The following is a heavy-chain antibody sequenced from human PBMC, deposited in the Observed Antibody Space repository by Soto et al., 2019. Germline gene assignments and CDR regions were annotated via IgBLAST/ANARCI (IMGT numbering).Heavy chain of an antibody. CDR3: ARALYFEGSYALDY. J-gene: IGHJ4*02. D-gene: IGHD1-26*01. CDR2: IIPTFGTA. V-gene: IGHV1-69*13. Sequence: EASVKVSCKASGGTFSSYAISWLRQAPGQGLEWMGGIIPTFGTANYAQKFQGRVTITADESTSTAYMELSSLRSEDTAVYYCARALYFEGSYALDYWGQGTLVTVS. CDR1: GGTFSSYA.